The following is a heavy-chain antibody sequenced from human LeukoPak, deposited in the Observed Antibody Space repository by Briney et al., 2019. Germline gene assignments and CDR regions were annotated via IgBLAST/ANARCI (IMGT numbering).Heavy chain of an antibody. CDR1: GYTFTGYY. CDR3: VRAAAATTWFDP. Sequence: GASVKVSCKASGYTFTGYYMHSVRQAPGQGLEWMGWINPNSGGTNYAQKYQGRVTMTRDTSISPGYMELSRLRSDDPAVYYCVRAAAATTWFDPWGEETLVTVSS. D-gene: IGHD2-2*01. J-gene: IGHJ5*02. V-gene: IGHV1-2*02. CDR2: INPNSGGT.